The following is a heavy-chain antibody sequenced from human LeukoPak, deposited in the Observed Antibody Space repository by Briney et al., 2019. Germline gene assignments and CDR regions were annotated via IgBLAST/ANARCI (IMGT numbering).Heavy chain of an antibody. V-gene: IGHV4-38-2*02. CDR3: ARDFGEWLYFDY. CDR1: GYSISSGYD. D-gene: IGHD3-3*01. Sequence: SETLSLTCTVSGYSISSGYDWGWIRQPPGKGLEWIGSIYYRRTTYYNPSLKSRVTISVDTSKNQFSLRLNSMTAADTAVYYCARDFGEWLYFDYWGQGTLVTVSS. J-gene: IGHJ4*02. CDR2: IYYRRTT.